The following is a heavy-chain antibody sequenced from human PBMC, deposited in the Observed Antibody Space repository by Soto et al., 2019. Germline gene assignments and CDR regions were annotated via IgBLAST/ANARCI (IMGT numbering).Heavy chain of an antibody. Sequence: QITLRESGPALVKPTQTLTLTCTFSGFSLTTSGEAVAWIHQPPGKALDWLGIIYWDDDKRYSTSLSNRITFTEDTSKNQVFLSMADVDPSDTATYYCAHTVAGTSGRDRDYLGQGTRVTVSS. CDR1: GFSLTTSGEA. CDR3: AHTVAGTSGRDRDY. CDR2: IYWDDDK. J-gene: IGHJ4*02. V-gene: IGHV2-5*02. D-gene: IGHD2-21*02.